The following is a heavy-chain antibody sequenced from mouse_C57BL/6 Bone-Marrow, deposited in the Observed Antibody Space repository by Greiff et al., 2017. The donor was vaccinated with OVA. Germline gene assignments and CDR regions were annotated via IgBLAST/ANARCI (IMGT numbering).Heavy chain of an antibody. D-gene: IGHD1-1*01. CDR1: GFTFSSYA. V-gene: IGHV5-4*03. CDR3: AMDPLYYYISRPWVAD. Sequence: EVKLMESGGGLVKPGGSLKLSCAASGFTFSSYAMSWVRQTPEKRLEWVATISAGGSYTYYTDKVKGRFTMSRDNAKNNLYLQMSHLKSDDTAMYYCAMDPLYYYISRPWVADSGEGTLVSVSA. J-gene: IGHJ3*01. CDR2: ISAGGSYT.